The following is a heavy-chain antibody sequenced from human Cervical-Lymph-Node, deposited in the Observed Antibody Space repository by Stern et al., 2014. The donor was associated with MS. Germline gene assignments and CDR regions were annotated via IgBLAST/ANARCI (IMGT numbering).Heavy chain of an antibody. D-gene: IGHD3-16*02. J-gene: IGHJ4*02. Sequence: QVQLVESGGGEVQPGRSLRLSCTASGLTFSSYTTHWVRQVPGKGLECVASGSYEGVIKYYADSVKGRFTISRDNSKSTLYLQMNSLRIEDTAVYYCARDLNVMITSGGVIAYWGQGTLVTVSS. CDR2: GSYEGVIK. V-gene: IGHV3-30*14. CDR3: ARDLNVMITSGGVIAY. CDR1: GLTFSSYT.